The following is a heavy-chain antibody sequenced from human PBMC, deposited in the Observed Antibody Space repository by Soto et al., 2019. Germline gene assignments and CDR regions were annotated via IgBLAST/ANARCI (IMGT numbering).Heavy chain of an antibody. CDR1: GGSISSSSYY. D-gene: IGHD6-13*01. CDR3: ARLPALAAGTFYYFDY. Sequence: PSETLSLTCTVSGGSISSSSYYWGWIRQPPGKGLEWIGSIYYSGSTYYNLSLKSRVTISVDTSKNQFSLKLSSVTAADTAVYYCARLPALAAGTFYYFDYWGQGTLVTVSS. V-gene: IGHV4-39*01. J-gene: IGHJ4*02. CDR2: IYYSGST.